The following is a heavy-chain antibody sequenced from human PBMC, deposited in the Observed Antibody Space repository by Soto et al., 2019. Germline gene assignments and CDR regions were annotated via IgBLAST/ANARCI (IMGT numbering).Heavy chain of an antibody. D-gene: IGHD3-10*01. Sequence: QPGGSLRLSCAASGFTFSSDWMHWFRQAPGKGLVWVSRINTDGSGTSYADSVKGRFTISRDNAKNTLYLQMNSLRAEDTAMYYCARDRPGSRHYFNYWGQGNMVTVSS. CDR3: ARDRPGSRHYFNY. V-gene: IGHV3-74*01. CDR2: INTDGSGT. J-gene: IGHJ4*02. CDR1: GFTFSSDW.